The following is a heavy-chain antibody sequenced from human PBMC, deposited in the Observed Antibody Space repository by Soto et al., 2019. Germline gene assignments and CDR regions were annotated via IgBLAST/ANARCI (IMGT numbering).Heavy chain of an antibody. CDR1: GFTFSSYA. D-gene: IGHD4-17*01. CDR3: ARVGRLHYFDY. V-gene: IGHV3-30-3*01. CDR2: ISYDGSNK. J-gene: IGHJ4*02. Sequence: QVQLVESGGGVVQPGRSLRLSCAASGFTFSSYAMHWVRQAPGKGREWVAVISYDGSNKYYADSVKDRLTISRDNSKNTLFLQMNSLRAEDTAVYYCARVGRLHYFDYWGQGTLVTVSS.